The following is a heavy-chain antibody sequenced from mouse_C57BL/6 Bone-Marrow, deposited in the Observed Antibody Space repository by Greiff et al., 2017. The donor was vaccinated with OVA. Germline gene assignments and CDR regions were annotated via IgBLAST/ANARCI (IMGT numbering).Heavy chain of an antibody. CDR3: TDYGSSLYAMDY. J-gene: IGHJ4*01. CDR1: GFNIKDYY. CDR2: IDPEDGDT. Sequence: DVKLVESGAELVRPGASVKLSCTASGFNIKDYYMHWVKQRPEQGLEWIGRIDPEDGDTEYAPKFQGKATMTADTSSNTAYLQLSSLTSEDTAVYYCTDYGSSLYAMDYWGQGTSVTVSS. V-gene: IGHV14-1*01. D-gene: IGHD1-1*01.